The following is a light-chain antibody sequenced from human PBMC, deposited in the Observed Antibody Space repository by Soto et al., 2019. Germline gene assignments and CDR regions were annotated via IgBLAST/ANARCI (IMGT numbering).Light chain of an antibody. V-gene: IGLV1-47*02. Sequence: QSVLTQPPSASGTPGQRVFISCSGSSSNIGGTNYASWYQQLPGAAPKLLMHSNNLRPSGVPERISGPKSGTSASLAISGLRSEDEAVYSCASWDDRLDAVIFRGGTTVTVL. CDR2: SNN. CDR3: ASWDDRLDAVI. J-gene: IGLJ2*01. CDR1: SSNIGGTNY.